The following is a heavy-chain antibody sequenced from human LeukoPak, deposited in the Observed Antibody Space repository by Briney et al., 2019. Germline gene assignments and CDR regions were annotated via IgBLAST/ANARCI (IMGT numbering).Heavy chain of an antibody. CDR1: GGSISGSSYY. D-gene: IGHD3-22*01. V-gene: IGHV4-39*01. Sequence: SETLSLTCTVSGGSISGSSYYWGWIRQPPGKGLEWIGNIYYSGSTYYNPSLKSRVTISVDTSKNQFSLKLSSVTAADTAVYYCARHSSSGYYRTPLDYWGQGTLVTVSS. CDR2: IYYSGST. CDR3: ARHSSSGYYRTPLDY. J-gene: IGHJ4*02.